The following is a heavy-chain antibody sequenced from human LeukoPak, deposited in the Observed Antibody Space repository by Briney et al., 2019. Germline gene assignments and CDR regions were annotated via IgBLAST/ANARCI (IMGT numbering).Heavy chain of an antibody. V-gene: IGHV3-21*06. CDR3: ATETNGRHYDY. CDR2: IGPTGSDR. J-gene: IGHJ4*02. D-gene: IGHD1-14*01. Sequence: GGSLRLSCTASGLTFSTSGFNWVRQAPGKGLEWVASIGPTGSDRYHADSIKGLFTISRDNANNFLYLQMNSLRAEDTAVYYCATETNGRHYDYWGQGTLLTVSS. CDR1: GLTFSTSG.